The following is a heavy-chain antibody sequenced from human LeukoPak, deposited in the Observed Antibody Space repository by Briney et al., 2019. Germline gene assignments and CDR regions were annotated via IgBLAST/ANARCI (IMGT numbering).Heavy chain of an antibody. CDR2: IYTSGGT. Sequence: PSETLSLTCTVSGGSLSSYYWSWIRQPAGKGLEWIGRIYTSGGTNYNPSLKSRVTISADTSKSQFFLRLSSVTAADTAVYYCSRGPLTLTLRGAQTSGGAFDIWGQGTMVTVSS. V-gene: IGHV4-4*07. CDR3: SRGPLTLTLRGAQTSGGAFDI. D-gene: IGHD3-16*01. J-gene: IGHJ3*02. CDR1: GGSLSSYY.